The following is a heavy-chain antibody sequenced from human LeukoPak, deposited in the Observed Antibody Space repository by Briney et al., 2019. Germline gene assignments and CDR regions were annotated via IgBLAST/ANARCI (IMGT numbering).Heavy chain of an antibody. Sequence: PGGSLRLSCATSGFPFSDFSMTWVRQAPGKGLEWVSSISGSGDNTYYAESVKGRFTISRDNSKNTLFLQMNSLRAEDTAVFYCAKRSGYTTGWFFDFWGQGTLVTVSS. D-gene: IGHD6-19*01. CDR1: GFPFSDFS. CDR2: ISGSGDNT. CDR3: AKRSGYTTGWFFDF. V-gene: IGHV3-23*01. J-gene: IGHJ4*02.